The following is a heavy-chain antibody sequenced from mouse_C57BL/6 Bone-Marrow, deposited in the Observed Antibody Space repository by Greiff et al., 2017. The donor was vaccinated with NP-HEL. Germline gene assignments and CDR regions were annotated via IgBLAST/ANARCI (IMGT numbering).Heavy chain of an antibody. CDR1: GYTFTAYE. Sequence: QVQLKESGAELVRPGASVTLSCKASGYTFTAYEMHWVKQTPVHGLEWIGAIDPETGGTAYNQKFKGKAILTADKSSSTAYMELRSLTSEDSAVYYCTKEDYYGSSRMDYWGQGTSVTVSS. D-gene: IGHD1-1*01. CDR2: IDPETGGT. J-gene: IGHJ4*01. V-gene: IGHV1-15*01. CDR3: TKEDYYGSSRMDY.